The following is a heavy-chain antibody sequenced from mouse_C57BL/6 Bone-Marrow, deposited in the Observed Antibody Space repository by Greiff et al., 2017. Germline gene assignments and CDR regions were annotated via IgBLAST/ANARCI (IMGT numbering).Heavy chain of an antibody. Sequence: VQLQQSGPELVKPGASVKISCKASGYSFTSYYIHWVKQRPGQGLEWIGWIYPGSGNTKYNEKFKGKATLTADTSSSTAYMQLSSLTSEDSAVYYGARRGGFYYCGPYWYFDVWGTGTTVTVSS. J-gene: IGHJ1*03. CDR3: ARRGGFYYCGPYWYFDV. V-gene: IGHV1-66*01. CDR1: GYSFTSYY. D-gene: IGHD1-1*01. CDR2: IYPGSGNT.